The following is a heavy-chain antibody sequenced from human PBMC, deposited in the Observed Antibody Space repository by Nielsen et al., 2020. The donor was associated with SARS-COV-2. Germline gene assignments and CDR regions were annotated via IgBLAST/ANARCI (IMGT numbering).Heavy chain of an antibody. CDR2: ISWNSGSI. D-gene: IGHD6-6*01. CDR1: GFTFSSYS. J-gene: IGHJ4*02. Sequence: GGSLRLSCAASGFTFSSYSMNWVRQAPGKGLEWVSGISWNSGSIGYADSVKGRFTISRDNAKNSLYLQMNSLRAEDTALYYCAKDGEYSSSSYYFDYWGQGTLVTVSS. V-gene: IGHV3-9*01. CDR3: AKDGEYSSSSYYFDY.